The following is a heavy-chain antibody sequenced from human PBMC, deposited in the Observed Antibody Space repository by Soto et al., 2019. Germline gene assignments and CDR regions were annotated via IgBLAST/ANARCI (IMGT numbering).Heavy chain of an antibody. D-gene: IGHD6-19*01. CDR2: INHSGST. J-gene: IGHJ6*02. V-gene: IGHV4-34*01. CDR3: ARGQVAVAGTSYYYYGMDV. CDR1: GGSFIGYY. Sequence: PSETLSLTCAVYGGSFIGYYWSWIRHPPGKWLEWIGEINHSGSTNYNPSLKSRVTISVDTSKNQFSLKLSSVTAADTAVYYCARGQVAVAGTSYYYYGMDVWGQGTTVTVSS.